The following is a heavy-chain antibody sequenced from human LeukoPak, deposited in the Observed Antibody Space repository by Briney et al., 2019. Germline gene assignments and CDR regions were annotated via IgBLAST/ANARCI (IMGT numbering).Heavy chain of an antibody. CDR2: ISWNSGSI. CDR3: AKGSGIAVAGSFGWFDP. Sequence: GGSLRLSCAASGFTFDDYAMHWVRQAPGKGQEWVSGISWNSGSIGYADSVKGRFTISRDNAKNSLYLQMNSLRAEDTALYYCAKGSGIAVAGSFGWFDPWGQGTLVTVSS. D-gene: IGHD6-13*01. CDR1: GFTFDDYA. J-gene: IGHJ5*02. V-gene: IGHV3-9*01.